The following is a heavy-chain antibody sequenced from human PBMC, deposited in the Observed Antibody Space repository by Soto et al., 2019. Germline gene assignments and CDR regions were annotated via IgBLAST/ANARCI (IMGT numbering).Heavy chain of an antibody. Sequence: PGGSLRLSCAASGFTFISYGIHCVRHSPCKWLEWVAVISYDGSNKYYADSVKGRFTISRDNSKNTLYLQMNSLRAEDTAVYYCAKDGIFYGDDDAFDIWGQGTMVTVSS. CDR2: ISYDGSNK. D-gene: IGHD4-17*01. CDR3: AKDGIFYGDDDAFDI. CDR1: GFTFISYG. V-gene: IGHV3-30*18. J-gene: IGHJ3*02.